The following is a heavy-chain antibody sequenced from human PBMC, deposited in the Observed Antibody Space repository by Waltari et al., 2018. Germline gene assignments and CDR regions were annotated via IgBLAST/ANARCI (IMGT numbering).Heavy chain of an antibody. V-gene: IGHV3-48*03. CDR3: ATRYGSSSMDY. D-gene: IGHD6-6*01. Sequence: EVQLVESGGGVVQTGGSLRLPCAASGFPFSNYEMNWVRQAPGKGLEGIESISSRLNTIYYADSVKGRFTISRDNAKNSLHLQMNSLRAEDTAVYYCATRYGSSSMDYWGQGTLVTVSS. CDR1: GFPFSNYE. CDR2: ISSRLNTI. J-gene: IGHJ4*02.